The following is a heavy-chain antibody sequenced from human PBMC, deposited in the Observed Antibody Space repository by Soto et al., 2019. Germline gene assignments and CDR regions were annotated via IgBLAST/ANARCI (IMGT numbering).Heavy chain of an antibody. CDR3: AREPWAADY. J-gene: IGHJ4*02. CDR1: GFTVRTKY. V-gene: IGHV3-66*01. CDR2: IYSGGST. D-gene: IGHD3-16*01. Sequence: EVQLVESGGGLVQPGGSLRLSCAASGFTVRTKYMSWVRQAPGKGLEWVSVIYSGGSTFYEDSARGRFTISRDNYKTTVNLQMNSLRAEDTAVYYCAREPWAADYWGQGTLVTVSS.